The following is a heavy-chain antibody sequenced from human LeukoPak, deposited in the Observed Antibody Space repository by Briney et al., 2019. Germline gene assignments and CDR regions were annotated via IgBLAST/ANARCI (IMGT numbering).Heavy chain of an antibody. CDR3: VKGHCSSSSRFPNYYYYMDV. CDR1: GFTFDEHA. J-gene: IGHJ6*03. V-gene: IGHV3-9*01. D-gene: IGHD2-15*01. CDR2: ISWNSGSI. Sequence: PGGSLRLSCAGSGFTFDEHAMHWVRQAPGKGLEWVSGISWNSGSIAYADSVKGRFTISRDNAKNLLFLQMSSLRAADTALYYCVKGHCSSSSRFPNYYYYMDVWGTGTTVTVSS.